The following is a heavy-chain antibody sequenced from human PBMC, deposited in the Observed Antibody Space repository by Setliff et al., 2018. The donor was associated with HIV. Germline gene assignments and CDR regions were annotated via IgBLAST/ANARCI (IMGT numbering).Heavy chain of an antibody. D-gene: IGHD4-17*01. J-gene: IGHJ4*02. V-gene: IGHV1-46*01. CDR1: GYTFTSYY. Sequence: ASVKVSCKASGYTFTSYYMHWVRQAPGQGLGWKGIINPSGGSTSYAQKFQGRVTMTRDTSTSTVYMELSSLRSEDAAVYYCARELYGDYTLDYWGQGTLVTVSS. CDR2: INPSGGST. CDR3: ARELYGDYTLDY.